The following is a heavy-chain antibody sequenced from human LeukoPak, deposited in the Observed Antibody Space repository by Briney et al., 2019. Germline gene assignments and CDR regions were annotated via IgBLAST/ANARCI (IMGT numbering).Heavy chain of an antibody. CDR2: IIPIFGTA. Sequence: SVKVSCKASGYTFTSYAISWVRQAPGQGLEWMGGIIPIFGTANYAQKFQGRVTITADKSTSTAYMELSSLRSEDTAVYYCAREVAATPNAFDIWGQGTMVTVSS. J-gene: IGHJ3*02. CDR3: AREVAATPNAFDI. CDR1: GYTFTSYA. V-gene: IGHV1-69*06. D-gene: IGHD2-15*01.